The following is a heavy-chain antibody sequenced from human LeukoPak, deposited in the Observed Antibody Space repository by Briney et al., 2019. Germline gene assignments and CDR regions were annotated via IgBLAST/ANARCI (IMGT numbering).Heavy chain of an antibody. D-gene: IGHD3-22*01. Sequence: PGGSLRLSCAASGFTFTNHPMHWVRQASGKRLEYVSAISPSGDRTWYADSVKGRFTISRDNSKNTMYLQMGSLRPEDMGVYYCARDLGDYYDSSGSFLDYWGQGTLVTVSS. J-gene: IGHJ4*02. V-gene: IGHV3-64*02. CDR1: GFTFTNHP. CDR3: ARDLGDYYDSSGSFLDY. CDR2: ISPSGDRT.